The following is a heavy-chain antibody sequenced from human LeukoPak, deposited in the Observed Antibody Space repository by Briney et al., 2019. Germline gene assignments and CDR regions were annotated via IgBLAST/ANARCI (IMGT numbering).Heavy chain of an antibody. Sequence: GGSLRLSCAASGFTFSSYAMSWVRQAPGKGLDWVSAISGSGGSTYYADSVKGRFTISRDNSKNTLYLQMNSLRAEDTAVYYCAKANYYDFWSGYYPIDYWGQGTLVTLSS. D-gene: IGHD3-3*01. J-gene: IGHJ4*02. CDR1: GFTFSSYA. CDR2: ISGSGGST. V-gene: IGHV3-23*01. CDR3: AKANYYDFWSGYYPIDY.